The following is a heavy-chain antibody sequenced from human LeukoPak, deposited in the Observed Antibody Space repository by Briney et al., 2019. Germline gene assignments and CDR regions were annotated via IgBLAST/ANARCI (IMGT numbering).Heavy chain of an antibody. CDR3: ARALYSSSWYRYYYYYMDV. D-gene: IGHD6-13*01. CDR2: IEQDGSEK. Sequence: PGGSLRLSCAASGFTFSSYWMSWVRQAPGKGLEWVANIEQDGSEKYYVDSVKGRFTISRDNAKNSLYLQMNSLRAEDTAVYYCARALYSSSWYRYYYYYMDVWGKGTTVTVSS. CDR1: GFTFSSYW. J-gene: IGHJ6*03. V-gene: IGHV3-7*01.